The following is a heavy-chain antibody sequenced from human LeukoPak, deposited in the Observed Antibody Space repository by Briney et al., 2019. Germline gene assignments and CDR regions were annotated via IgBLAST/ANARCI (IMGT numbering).Heavy chain of an antibody. Sequence: GGSLRLSCAASGFSFSRYSMNWVRQAPGKGLEWVSSITSGSSYIYYADSVKGRFTISRDNAKYSLYLQMNSLRAEDTAVYYCATGEELQPFDYWGQGTLVTVSS. CDR1: GFSFSRYS. V-gene: IGHV3-21*01. J-gene: IGHJ4*02. CDR2: ITSGSSYI. CDR3: ATGEELQPFDY. D-gene: IGHD1-26*01.